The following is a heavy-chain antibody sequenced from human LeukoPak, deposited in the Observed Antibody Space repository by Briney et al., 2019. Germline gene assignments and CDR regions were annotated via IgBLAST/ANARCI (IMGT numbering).Heavy chain of an antibody. Sequence: GASVKVSCKASGYTFTSYGISWVRQAPGQGLEWMGWISAYNGNTNYAQKLQGRVTMTTDTSTSTAYMELRSLRSDDTAVYYCARVLRGLGYCSGGSCPYYFNYWGQGTLVTVSS. CDR2: ISAYNGNT. CDR3: ARVLRGLGYCSGGSCPYYFNY. CDR1: GYTFTSYG. V-gene: IGHV1-18*01. D-gene: IGHD2-15*01. J-gene: IGHJ4*02.